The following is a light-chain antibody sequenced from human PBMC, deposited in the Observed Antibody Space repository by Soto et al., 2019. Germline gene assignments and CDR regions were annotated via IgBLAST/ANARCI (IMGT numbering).Light chain of an antibody. J-gene: IGKJ1*01. Sequence: EIVFTQSPGTLSLSPGERATLSCRASQSVSNNYLAWYQQKPGQAPRLLIYDTSYRATGIPARFSGSGSGTDFTLTISSLEPEDFAVYYCQQYDTSPVTFGQGTKVDIK. CDR2: DTS. CDR1: QSVSNNY. V-gene: IGKV3-20*01. CDR3: QQYDTSPVT.